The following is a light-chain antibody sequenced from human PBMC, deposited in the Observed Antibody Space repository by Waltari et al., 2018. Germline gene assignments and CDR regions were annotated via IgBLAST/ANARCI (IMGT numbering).Light chain of an antibody. J-gene: IGLJ3*02. CDR2: EDD. V-gene: IGLV6-57*01. Sequence: QQRPGSSTTLVIYEDDQRPSVVLDLFSGSIDTSSNSASLTISGLKTEDEADYYCQSYDSPNHWVFGGGTKLTVL. CDR3: QSYDSPNHWV.